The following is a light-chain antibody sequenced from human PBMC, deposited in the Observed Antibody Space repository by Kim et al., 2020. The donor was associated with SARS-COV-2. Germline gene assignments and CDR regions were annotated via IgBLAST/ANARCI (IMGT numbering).Light chain of an antibody. CDR2: DAS. V-gene: IGKV3-11*01. Sequence: SLSPGERATLSCRASQSVSSYLAWYQQKPGQAPRLLIYDASNRATGIPARFSGSESGTDFTLTISSLEPEDFAVYYCQQRSNWRHSFGQGTKLEI. CDR1: QSVSSY. CDR3: QQRSNWRHS. J-gene: IGKJ2*03.